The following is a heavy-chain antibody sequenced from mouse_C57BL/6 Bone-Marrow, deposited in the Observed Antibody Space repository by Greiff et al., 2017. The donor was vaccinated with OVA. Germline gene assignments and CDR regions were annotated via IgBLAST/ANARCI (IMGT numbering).Heavy chain of an antibody. J-gene: IGHJ3*01. CDR3: VYYVYLAGFAY. V-gene: IGHV1-64*01. CDR2: IHPNSGST. CDR1: GYTFTSYW. Sequence: QVHVKQPGAELVKPGASVKLSCKASGYTFTSYWMHWVKQRPGQGLEWIGMIHPNSGSTNYNEKFKSKATLTVDKSSSTAYMQLRSLTSKDSAVDYCVYYVYLAGFAYWCRGTLVTVSA. D-gene: IGHD2-2*01.